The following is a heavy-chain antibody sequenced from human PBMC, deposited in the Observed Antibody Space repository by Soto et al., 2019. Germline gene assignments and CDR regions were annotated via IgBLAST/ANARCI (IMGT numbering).Heavy chain of an antibody. D-gene: IGHD6-19*01. V-gene: IGHV1-18*03. CDR2: MSTYNGNT. J-gene: IGHJ3*02. CDR1: GYTFTSYD. Sequence: ASVKVSCKTSGYTFTSYDMNWVRQAPGRGLEWMGWMSTYNGNTNYAQKLQGRVTMTTDTSTSTAYMELRSLSSDDMAVFYCARDLEAVAHPPGRRVAFDIWGQGKMVTVSS. CDR3: ARDLEAVAHPPGRRVAFDI.